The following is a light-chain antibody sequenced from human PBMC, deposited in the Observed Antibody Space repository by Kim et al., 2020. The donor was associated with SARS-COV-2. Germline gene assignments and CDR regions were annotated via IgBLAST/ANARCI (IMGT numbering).Light chain of an antibody. Sequence: AIRMTQSPSSLSASTGDRVTITCRASQGVSSYLAWYQQKPGKAPELLIYAASSLQSGVPSRFSGSGSGTDFTLTISSLQSEDFATYYCQQYQTYPWTFGQGTKVDIK. J-gene: IGKJ1*01. CDR2: AAS. CDR1: QGVSSY. CDR3: QQYQTYPWT. V-gene: IGKV1-8*01.